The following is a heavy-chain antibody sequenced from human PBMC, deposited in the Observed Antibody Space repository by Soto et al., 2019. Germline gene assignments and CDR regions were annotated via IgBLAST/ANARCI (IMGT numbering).Heavy chain of an antibody. CDR2: IYYSGST. V-gene: IGHV4-59*01. D-gene: IGHD6-13*01. J-gene: IGHJ4*02. CDR1: GGTISSYY. Sequence: SETLSLTCTVPGGTISSYYWSWIRQPPGKGLEWIGYIYYSGSTNYNPSLKSRVTISVDTSKNQFSLKLSSVTAADTAVYYCSRHIPNSSSWPIDYWGQGTLVTVPT. CDR3: SRHIPNSSSWPIDY.